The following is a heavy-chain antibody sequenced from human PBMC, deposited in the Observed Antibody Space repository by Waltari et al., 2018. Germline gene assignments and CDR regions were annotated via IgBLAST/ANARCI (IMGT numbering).Heavy chain of an antibody. CDR1: GGSISRYY. D-gene: IGHD3-3*01. Sequence: QVQLQESGPGLVKPSETLSLTCTVSGGSISRYYWSWIRQPPGKGLEWIGYIYYSGSTNYNPSLKSRVTISVDTSKNQFSLKLSSVTAADTAVYYCARGRNDFWSGYYYMDVWGKGTTVTVSS. J-gene: IGHJ6*03. CDR2: IYYSGST. CDR3: ARGRNDFWSGYYYMDV. V-gene: IGHV4-59*01.